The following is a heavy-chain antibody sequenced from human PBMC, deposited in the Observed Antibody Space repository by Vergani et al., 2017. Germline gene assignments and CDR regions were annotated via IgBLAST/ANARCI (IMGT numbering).Heavy chain of an antibody. D-gene: IGHD3-22*01. CDR2: IYHSGST. J-gene: IGHJ6*02. Sequence: QVQLQESGPGLVKPSETLSLTCTVSGGSISSYYWSWIRQPPGKGLEWIGYIYHSGSTNYNPSLKSRVTISVDTSKNQFSLKLSSVTAADTAVYYCARYSLGSGSHYYYGMDVWGQGTTVTVSS. CDR3: ARYSLGSGSHYYYGMDV. CDR1: GGSISSYY. V-gene: IGHV4-59*01.